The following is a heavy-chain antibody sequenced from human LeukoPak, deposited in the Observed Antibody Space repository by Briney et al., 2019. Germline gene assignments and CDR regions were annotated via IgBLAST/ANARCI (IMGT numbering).Heavy chain of an antibody. CDR3: ARVYSYGIYYYYGMDV. V-gene: IGHV4-34*01. CDR1: GGSFSGYY. Sequence: PSETLSLTCAVYGGSFSGYYWSWIRQPPGKGLEWIGEINHSGSTNYNPSLKSRVTISVDTSKNQFSLKLSSVTAADTAVYYCARVYSYGIYYYYGMDVWGQGTTVTVSS. J-gene: IGHJ6*02. D-gene: IGHD5-18*01. CDR2: INHSGST.